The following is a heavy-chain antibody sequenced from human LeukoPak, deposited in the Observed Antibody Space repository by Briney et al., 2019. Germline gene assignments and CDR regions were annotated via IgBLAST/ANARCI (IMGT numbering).Heavy chain of an antibody. CDR2: INHSGST. V-gene: IGHV4-34*01. CDR1: GGSFSGYY. CDR3: ARVPPGGNWFDP. Sequence: SETLSLTCAVYGGSFSGYYWSWIRQPPGKGLEWIGEINHSGSTNYNPSLKSRVTISVDTSKNQFSLKLSSVTAADTAVYYCARVPPGGNWFDPWGQGTLVTVSS. J-gene: IGHJ5*02. D-gene: IGHD3-10*01.